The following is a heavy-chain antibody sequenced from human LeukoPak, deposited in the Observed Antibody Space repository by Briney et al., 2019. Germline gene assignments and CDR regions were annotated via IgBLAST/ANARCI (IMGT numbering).Heavy chain of an antibody. CDR1: GYTFTSYD. Sequence: GASVKVSCKASGYTFTSYDINWVRQATGQGLEWMGWMNPNSGNTGYAQKFQGRVTMTRNTSISTAYMELSSLRSEDTAVYYCARGQTMVRGVMVGYWGQGTLVTVSS. CDR2: MNPNSGNT. CDR3: ARGQTMVRGVMVGY. J-gene: IGHJ4*02. V-gene: IGHV1-8*01. D-gene: IGHD3-10*01.